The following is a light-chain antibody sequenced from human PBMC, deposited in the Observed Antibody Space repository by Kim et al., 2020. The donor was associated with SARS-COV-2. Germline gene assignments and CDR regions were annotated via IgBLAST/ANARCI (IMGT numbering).Light chain of an antibody. CDR2: GAS. J-gene: IGKJ4*01. V-gene: IGKV3-15*01. CDR1: QSVSSN. CDR3: HQYSHWPLT. Sequence: IVMTQSPATLSVSPGERATLSCRASQSVSSNLALYQQKPGQARRLLIYGASTRATGIPGRFSGSGSGTEFTLTISSLQSEDFAVYYCHQYSHWPLTFGGGTKVDIK.